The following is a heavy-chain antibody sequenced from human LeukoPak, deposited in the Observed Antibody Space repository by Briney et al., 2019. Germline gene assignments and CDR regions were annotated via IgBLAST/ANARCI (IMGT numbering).Heavy chain of an antibody. Sequence: GGSLRLSCAAPGFAFSDHWMIWVRQAPGKGLEWVANINQDESKKYYVDSVEGRFTISRDNAKNSVYLQMNTLRAEDTALYYCALSTYSSSPSWGQGTLVSASS. CDR1: GFAFSDHW. J-gene: IGHJ5*02. CDR3: ALSTYSSSPS. CDR2: INQDESKK. D-gene: IGHD6-6*01. V-gene: IGHV3-7*01.